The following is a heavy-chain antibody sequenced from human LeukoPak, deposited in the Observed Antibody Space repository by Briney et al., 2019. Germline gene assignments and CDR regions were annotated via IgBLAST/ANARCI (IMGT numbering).Heavy chain of an antibody. CDR1: GFTFSNAW. D-gene: IGHD3-16*01. CDR2: IKSKTDRGTT. Sequence: GGSLRLSCAASGFTFSNAWMSGVRQAPGEGLEWVGRIKSKTDRGTTDYAAPVKGRFTISRDDSKNTLYLQMNSLKTEDTAVYYCTTDLGGWGQGTLVTVSS. J-gene: IGHJ4*02. V-gene: IGHV3-15*01. CDR3: TTDLGG.